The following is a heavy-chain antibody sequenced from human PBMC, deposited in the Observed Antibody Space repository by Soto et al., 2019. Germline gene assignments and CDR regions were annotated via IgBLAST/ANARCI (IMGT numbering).Heavy chain of an antibody. CDR1: GFTFSSYA. V-gene: IGHV3-23*01. CDR2: ISGSGGST. D-gene: IGHD1-26*01. J-gene: IGHJ4*02. Sequence: GGSLRLSCAASGFTFSSYAMSWVRQAPGKGLEWVSAISGSGGSTYYADSVKGRFTISRDNSKNTVHLQMNSLRAEDTAVYYCAKRGSSSGNAFCVDYWGQGTPVTVSS. CDR3: AKRGSSSGNAFCVDY.